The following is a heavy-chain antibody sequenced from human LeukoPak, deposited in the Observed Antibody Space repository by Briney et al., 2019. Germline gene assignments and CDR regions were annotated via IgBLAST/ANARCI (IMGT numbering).Heavy chain of an antibody. CDR3: ASVVVPAAPYTWFDP. V-gene: IGHV1-3*01. Sequence: ASVKVSCKASGYTFTSYAMHWVRQAPGQRLEWMGWINAGNGNTKYSQKFQGRVTITRDTSASTAYMELSSLTSEDTAVYYCASVVVPAAPYTWFDPWGQGTLVTVSS. D-gene: IGHD2-2*01. CDR2: INAGNGNT. CDR1: GYTFTSYA. J-gene: IGHJ5*02.